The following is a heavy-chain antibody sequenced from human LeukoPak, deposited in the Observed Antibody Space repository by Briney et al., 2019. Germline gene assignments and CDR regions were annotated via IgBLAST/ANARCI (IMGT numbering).Heavy chain of an antibody. D-gene: IGHD4-23*01. J-gene: IGHJ6*02. V-gene: IGHV3-21*01. CDR2: ISSSSYI. Sequence: GGSLRLSCAASGFTFSSYSMNWVRQAPGKGLEWVSSISSSSYIYYADSVKGRFTISRDNAKNSLYLQMNSLRAEDTAVYYCAREDYGGRFRQYYYYGMDVWGQGTTVTVSS. CDR3: AREDYGGRFRQYYYYGMDV. CDR1: GFTFSSYS.